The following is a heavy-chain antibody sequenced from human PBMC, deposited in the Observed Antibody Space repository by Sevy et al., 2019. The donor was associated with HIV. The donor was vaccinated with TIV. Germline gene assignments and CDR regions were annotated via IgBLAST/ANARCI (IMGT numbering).Heavy chain of an antibody. CDR3: ARDAAGGTTNSGMDV. Sequence: ASVKVSCKASGYTFTDDYLHWVRQAPGQGLEWMGRIYPNSGGTNYAQKFQGGVTMTRDTSISTAYMELSRLRPDDTAVDFCARDAAGGTTNSGMDVWGQGTTVTVSS. D-gene: IGHD1-7*01. CDR1: GYTFTDDY. CDR2: IYPNSGGT. V-gene: IGHV1-2*06. J-gene: IGHJ6*02.